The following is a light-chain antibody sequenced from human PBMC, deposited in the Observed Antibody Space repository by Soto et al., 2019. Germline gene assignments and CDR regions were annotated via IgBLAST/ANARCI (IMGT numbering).Light chain of an antibody. Sequence: EIVLTHSPGTLSLSPGETATLSCRASQSLSSTYLAWYQQKPGQAPRLLISGASSRATGIPDRFSGSGSGTDFTLTISRLEPEDFAVYYCQRYESSLFTFGQGTRLEIK. CDR3: QRYESSLFT. CDR2: GAS. CDR1: QSLSSTY. V-gene: IGKV3-20*01. J-gene: IGKJ5*01.